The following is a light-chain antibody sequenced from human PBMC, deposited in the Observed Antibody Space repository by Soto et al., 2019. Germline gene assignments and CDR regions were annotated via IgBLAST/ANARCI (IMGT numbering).Light chain of an antibody. CDR2: AAS. V-gene: IGKV1-39*01. CDR3: QQTYQAPRA. CDR1: QIISSY. Sequence: DIQMTQSPSSLSSSVGDRVTITCWASQIISSYLNWYQQKPGKAPKLLIYAASSLQGGVPSRFSGSRSGTNFTLTISSLQPEDFATYYCQQTYQAPRAFGQGTKVDI. J-gene: IGKJ1*01.